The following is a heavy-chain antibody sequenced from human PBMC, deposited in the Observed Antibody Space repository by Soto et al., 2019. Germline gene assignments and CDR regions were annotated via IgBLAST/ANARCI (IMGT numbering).Heavy chain of an antibody. CDR1: GDSVSSNIAA. J-gene: IGHJ4*02. V-gene: IGHV6-1*01. Sequence: SQTHSLTCAICGDSVSSNIAAWNWIKQSPSRGLEWLGRTYYRSKWYNDYAVSVKSRITINPGTSKNQFSLQLNSVTPEDTAVYYCARATEIVLMVYAIPYYFDYWGQGTLVTVSS. CDR3: ARATEIVLMVYAIPYYFDY. D-gene: IGHD2-8*01. CDR2: TYYRSKWYN.